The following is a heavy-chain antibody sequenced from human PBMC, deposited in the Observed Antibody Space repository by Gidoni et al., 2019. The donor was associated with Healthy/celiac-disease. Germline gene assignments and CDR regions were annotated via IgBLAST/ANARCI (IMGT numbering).Heavy chain of an antibody. CDR1: GFTFSSYE. J-gene: IGHJ6*02. CDR3: ARDHVRFPTYYYYGMDV. Sequence: EVQLVESGGGLVQPGGSLSLFCAASGFTFSSYEKNWVRQAPGKGLEWVSYISSSGSTIYYADSVKGRFTISRDNAKNSLYLQMNSLRAEDTAVYYCARDHVRFPTYYYYGMDVWGQGTTVTVSS. D-gene: IGHD3-10*01. V-gene: IGHV3-48*03. CDR2: ISSSGSTI.